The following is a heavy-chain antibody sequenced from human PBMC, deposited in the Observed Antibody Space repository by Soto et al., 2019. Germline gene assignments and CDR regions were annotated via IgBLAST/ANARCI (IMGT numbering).Heavy chain of an antibody. J-gene: IGHJ5*02. D-gene: IGHD3-22*01. CDR1: GFTVSSNY. V-gene: IGHV3-53*01. CDR2: IYSGGST. CDR3: AKVLTLLTDYYDSLGWFDP. Sequence: GGSLRLSCAASGFTVSSNYMSWVRQAPGKGLEWVSVIYSGGSTYYADSVKGRFTISRDNSKNTLYLQMNSLRAEDTAVYYCAKVLTLLTDYYDSLGWFDPWGQGTLVTVSS.